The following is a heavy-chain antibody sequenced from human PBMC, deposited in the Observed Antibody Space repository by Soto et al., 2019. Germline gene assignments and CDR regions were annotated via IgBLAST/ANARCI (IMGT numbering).Heavy chain of an antibody. Sequence: SETLSLTCTVSGGSISSYYWSWIRQPPGKGLEWIGYIYYSGSTNYNPSLKSRVTISVDTSKNQFSLKLSSVTAADTAVYYCARVNWGYGSGSYYRGYFDYWGQGTLVTVSS. V-gene: IGHV4-59*01. CDR3: ARVNWGYGSGSYYRGYFDY. CDR1: GGSISSYY. D-gene: IGHD3-10*01. J-gene: IGHJ4*02. CDR2: IYYSGST.